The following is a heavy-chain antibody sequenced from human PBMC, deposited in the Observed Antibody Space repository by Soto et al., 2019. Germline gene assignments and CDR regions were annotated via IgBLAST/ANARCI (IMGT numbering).Heavy chain of an antibody. CDR2: IYYSGNT. J-gene: IGHJ4*02. Sequence: PSETLSLTCTVSGGSISSGDYYWSWIRQPPGRGPEWIGSIYYSGNTYYKPSLKSRVNISIDTSRNQFSLKLTSVTAADTGVYYCASSSPFHYWGPGILVTVSS. CDR3: ASSSPFHY. CDR1: GGSISSGDYY. V-gene: IGHV4-39*01. D-gene: IGHD6-6*01.